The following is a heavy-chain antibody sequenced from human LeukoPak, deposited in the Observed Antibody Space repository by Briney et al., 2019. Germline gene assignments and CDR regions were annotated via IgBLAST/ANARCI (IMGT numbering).Heavy chain of an antibody. CDR3: ARGTGYCTNGVCYTYFQH. CDR2: MNPNSGNT. CDR1: RYTFTSYD. D-gene: IGHD2-8*01. V-gene: IGHV1-8*01. Sequence: GSVKVSCNASRYTFTSYDINWVRQATGRGLERMGWMNPNSGNTGYAQKFQGRVTMTRNTSISKAYMELSSLRSEVTAVYYCARGTGYCTNGVCYTYFQHWGKGTLVTVSS. J-gene: IGHJ1*01.